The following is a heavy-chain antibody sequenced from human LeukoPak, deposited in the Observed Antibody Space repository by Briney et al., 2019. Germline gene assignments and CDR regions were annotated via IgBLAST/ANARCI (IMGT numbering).Heavy chain of an antibody. CDR3: ASTIGAADQVDY. D-gene: IGHD6-13*01. CDR2: IYYSGST. CDR1: GDSISGNY. J-gene: IGHJ4*02. V-gene: IGHV4-59*08. Sequence: SETLSHTCTVSGDSISGNYWTWIRQPPGKGLEWIGYIYYSGSTNYNASLKSRVTISVDTSKNQFSLKLSSVTAADTAVYYCASTIGAADQVDYWGQGTLVTVSS.